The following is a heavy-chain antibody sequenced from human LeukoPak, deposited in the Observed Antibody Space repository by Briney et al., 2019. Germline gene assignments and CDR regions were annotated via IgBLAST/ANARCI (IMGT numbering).Heavy chain of an antibody. D-gene: IGHD3-10*01. J-gene: IGHJ4*02. CDR2: IYYSGST. Sequence: SETLSLTCTVSGGSISSSSYYWGWIRQPPGKGLEWIGSIYYSGSTYYNPSLKSRVTISVDTSKNQFSLKLSSVTAADTAVYYCARPDYYYGSGSYPIRYWGQGTLVTVSS. V-gene: IGHV4-39*07. CDR3: ARPDYYYGSGSYPIRY. CDR1: GGSISSSSYY.